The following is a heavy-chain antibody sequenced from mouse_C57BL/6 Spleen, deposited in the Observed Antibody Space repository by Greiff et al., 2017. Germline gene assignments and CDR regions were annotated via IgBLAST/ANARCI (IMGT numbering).Heavy chain of an antibody. CDR2: ISSGGSYT. Sequence: EVKLMESGGDLVKPGGSLKLSCAASGFTFSSYGMSWVRQTPDKRLEWVATISSGGSYTYYPDSVKGRFTISRDNAKNTLYLQMSSLKSEDTAMYYCARHGFDYWGKGTTLTVSS. V-gene: IGHV5-6*01. J-gene: IGHJ2*01. CDR3: ARHGFDY. CDR1: GFTFSSYG.